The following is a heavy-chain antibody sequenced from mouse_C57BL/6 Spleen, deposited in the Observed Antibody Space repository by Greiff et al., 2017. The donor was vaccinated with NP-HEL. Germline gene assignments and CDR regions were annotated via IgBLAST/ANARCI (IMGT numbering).Heavy chain of an antibody. D-gene: IGHD2-2*01. V-gene: IGHV5-17*01. Sequence: EVHLVESGGGLVKPGGSLKLSCAASGFTFSDYGMHWVRQAPEKGLEWVAYISSGSSTIYYADTVKGRFTISRDNAKNTLFLQMTSLRSEDTAMYYCATLYGYDGDFDYWGQGTTLTVSS. CDR2: ISSGSSTI. CDR3: ATLYGYDGDFDY. J-gene: IGHJ2*01. CDR1: GFTFSDYG.